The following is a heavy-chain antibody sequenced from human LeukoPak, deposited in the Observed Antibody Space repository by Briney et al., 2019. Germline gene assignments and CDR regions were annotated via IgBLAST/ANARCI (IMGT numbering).Heavy chain of an antibody. D-gene: IGHD3-10*01. Sequence: GSLRLSCAASGFTFSSYWMSWVRQAPGKGLEWVANVKQDGSTKYYADSVKGRFTISRDNSKNTLYLQMNSLRAEDTAIYYCARSNKVQALVWFGDLDWDYNYGMDVWGQGTTVTVSS. CDR3: ARSNKVQALVWFGDLDWDYNYGMDV. CDR2: VKQDGSTK. J-gene: IGHJ6*02. V-gene: IGHV3-7*01. CDR1: GFTFSSYW.